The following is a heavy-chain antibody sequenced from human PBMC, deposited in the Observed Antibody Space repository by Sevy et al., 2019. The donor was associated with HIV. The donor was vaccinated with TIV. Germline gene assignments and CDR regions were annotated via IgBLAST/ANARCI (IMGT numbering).Heavy chain of an antibody. CDR2: IKQEGNEK. J-gene: IGHJ2*01. V-gene: IGHV3-7*03. Sequence: GGSLRLSCAASGFTFRNYWMSWVHQAPGKGLEWVANIKQEGNEKYYVDSVKGRFTISRDNAKNSLYLQMNSLRVEDTAVYYCASERARLCYFDLWGRGTLVTVSS. CDR3: ASERARLCYFDL. CDR1: GFTFRNYW.